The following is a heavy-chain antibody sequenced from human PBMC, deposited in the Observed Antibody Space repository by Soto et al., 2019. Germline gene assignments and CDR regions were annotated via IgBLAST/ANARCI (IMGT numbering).Heavy chain of an antibody. CDR1: GFNFRNHG. J-gene: IGHJ4*02. Sequence: QVQRVESGGGVVQPGGALRVSCSASGFNFRNHGMHWVRQAPGKGLEWVAVIWYDGNSQYYADFVKGRFTISRDNRKNTLYLEMTSLSIEDTAVYYCVRDLGQTAYDFEYCGQRTVVTVSS. D-gene: IGHD2-21*01. V-gene: IGHV3-33*01. CDR2: IWYDGNSQ. CDR3: VRDLGQTAYDFEY.